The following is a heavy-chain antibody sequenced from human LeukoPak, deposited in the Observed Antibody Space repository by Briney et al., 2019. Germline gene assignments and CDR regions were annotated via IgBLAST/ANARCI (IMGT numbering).Heavy chain of an antibody. V-gene: IGHV3-23*01. CDR3: GKYRDYYDSSGYRA. CDR2: ISASGGST. D-gene: IGHD3-22*01. J-gene: IGHJ5*02. Sequence: GGSLRLSRAASGFTFSTYAMSWVRQAPGKGLEWVSTISASGGSTYYADSVKGRFTISRDNSKNTVYLQMNSLRADDTAVYYCGKYRDYYDSSGYRAWGQGTLVTVSS. CDR1: GFTFSTYA.